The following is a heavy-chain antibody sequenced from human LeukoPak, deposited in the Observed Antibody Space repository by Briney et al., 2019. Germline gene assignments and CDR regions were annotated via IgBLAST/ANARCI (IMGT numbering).Heavy chain of an antibody. CDR2: ISSSSSCI. J-gene: IGHJ4*02. CDR3: ARYGLEKLKSGSYYNY. Sequence: PGGSLRLSCEASGFTFSSYSMNWVRQAPGKGLEWVSSISSSSSCIYYADSVKGRFTISRDNAKNSLYLQMNSLRAEDTAVYYCARYGLEKLKSGSYYNYWGQGTLVTVSS. D-gene: IGHD1-26*01. V-gene: IGHV3-21*01. CDR1: GFTFSSYS.